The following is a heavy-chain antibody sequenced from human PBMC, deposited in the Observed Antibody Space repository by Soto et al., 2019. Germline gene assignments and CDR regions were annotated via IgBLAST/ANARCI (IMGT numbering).Heavy chain of an antibody. CDR2: IYYSGST. V-gene: IGHV4-39*01. CDR3: ARRRDYDILTGYPSWFDY. D-gene: IGHD3-9*01. Sequence: SETLSLTCTVSCGSISSSSYYWGWIRQPPGKGLEWIGSIYYSGSTYYNPSLKSRVTISVDTSKNQFSLKLSSVTAADTAVYYCARRRDYDILTGYPSWFDYWGQGTLVTVSS. CDR1: CGSISSSSYY. J-gene: IGHJ4*01.